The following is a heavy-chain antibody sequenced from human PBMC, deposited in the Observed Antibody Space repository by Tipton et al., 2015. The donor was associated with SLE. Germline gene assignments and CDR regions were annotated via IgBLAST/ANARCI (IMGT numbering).Heavy chain of an antibody. V-gene: IGHV4-59*02. Sequence: LRLSCAASGFSVSGHYMSWVRQAPGKGLEWIGYMYYSGITNYNPSLNSRVTISVDTSKNQFSLKVNSVTAADTAVYYCARGSPFMEWERNWFDPWGQGTLVTVSS. D-gene: IGHD3-3*01. J-gene: IGHJ5*02. CDR2: MYYSGIT. CDR3: ARGSPFMEWERNWFDP. CDR1: GFSVSGHY.